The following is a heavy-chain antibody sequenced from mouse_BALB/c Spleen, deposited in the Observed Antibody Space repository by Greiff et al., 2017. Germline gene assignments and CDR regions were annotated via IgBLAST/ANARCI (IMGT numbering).Heavy chain of an antibody. V-gene: IGHV5-9-4*01. J-gene: IGHJ3*01. D-gene: IGHD1-1*01. CDR3: ARDSVGYYGSNPY. CDR1: GFTFSSYA. Sequence: EVKLQESGAGLVKPGGSLNLSCAASGFTFSSYAMSWVRQSPEKRLEWVAEISSGGSYTYYPDTVTGRFTISRDNAKHTLYLEMSSLRSEDTAMYYCARDSVGYYGSNPYWGQGTLVTVSA. CDR2: ISSGGSYT.